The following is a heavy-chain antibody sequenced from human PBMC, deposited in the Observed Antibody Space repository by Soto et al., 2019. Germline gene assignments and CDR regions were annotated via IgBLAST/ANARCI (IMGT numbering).Heavy chain of an antibody. J-gene: IGHJ4*02. CDR3: AMGFEFGELSY. CDR1: GFPFSNFA. CDR2: IGGSGDNT. D-gene: IGHD3-10*01. Sequence: EVQLLESGGGLGQPGGSLRLSCTASGFPFSNFAMSWVRQAPGKGLEWVSTIGGSGDNTYYADPVKGRFTISRDKSKSTVFLQLNSLGAEDTAVYYCAMGFEFGELSYWGQGTPVTVFS. V-gene: IGHV3-23*01.